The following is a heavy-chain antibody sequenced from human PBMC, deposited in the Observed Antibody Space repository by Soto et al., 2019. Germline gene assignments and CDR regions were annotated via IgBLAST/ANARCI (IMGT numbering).Heavy chain of an antibody. D-gene: IGHD6-19*01. CDR2: ISGSGDYT. CDR3: AKDVGWANYFDY. Sequence: EVQLLESGGVLVQPGGSLRLSCAASGFPFRNYAMSWVRQALGKGLEWVSSISGSGDYTYYADSVKGRFTTSRDNSKNTLYLQMNSLRAEDTAVYYCAKDVGWANYFDYWGQGTLVTVSS. J-gene: IGHJ4*02. V-gene: IGHV3-23*01. CDR1: GFPFRNYA.